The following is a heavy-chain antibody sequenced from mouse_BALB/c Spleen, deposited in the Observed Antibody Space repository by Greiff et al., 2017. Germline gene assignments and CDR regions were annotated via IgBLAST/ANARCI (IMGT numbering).Heavy chain of an antibody. Sequence: QVQLQQSGAELVRPGSSVKISCKASGYAFSSYWMNWVKQRPGQGLEWIGQIYPGDGDTNYNGKFKGKATLTADKSSSTAYMQLSSLTSEDSAVYFCARWGGSSFIYAMDFWGQGTSVTVSS. CDR1: GYAFSSYW. D-gene: IGHD1-1*01. V-gene: IGHV1-80*01. CDR2: IYPGDGDT. CDR3: ARWGGSSFIYAMDF. J-gene: IGHJ4*01.